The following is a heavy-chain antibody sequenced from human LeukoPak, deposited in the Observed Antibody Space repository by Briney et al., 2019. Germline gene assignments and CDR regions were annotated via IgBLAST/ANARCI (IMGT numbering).Heavy chain of an antibody. Sequence: ASVKVSCKTSGYTFTSYYMHWVRQAPGQGLEWMGWINPNSGGTNYAQKFQGRVTMTRDTSISTAYMELSRLRSDDTAVYYCARGYPLSTTAAGTYFQHWGQGTLVTVSS. V-gene: IGHV1-2*02. D-gene: IGHD6-13*01. CDR2: INPNSGGT. J-gene: IGHJ1*01. CDR3: ARGYPLSTTAAGTYFQH. CDR1: GYTFTSYY.